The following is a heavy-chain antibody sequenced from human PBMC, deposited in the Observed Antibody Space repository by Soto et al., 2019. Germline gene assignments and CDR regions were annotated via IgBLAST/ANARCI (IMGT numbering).Heavy chain of an antibody. V-gene: IGHV4-39*01. CDR3: ARHAYSSGFHFDY. CDR2: IYYSGST. Sequence: ASETLSLTCTVSGGSISSGSYYWGWIRQPPGKGLEWIGSIYYSGSTYYNPSLKSRVTISVDTSKNQFSLKLSSVTAADTAVYYCARHAYSSGFHFDYWGQGTLVTVSS. D-gene: IGHD6-19*01. CDR1: GGSISSGSYY. J-gene: IGHJ4*02.